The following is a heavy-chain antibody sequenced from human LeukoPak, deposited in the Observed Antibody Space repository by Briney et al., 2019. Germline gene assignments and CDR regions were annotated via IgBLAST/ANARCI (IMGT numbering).Heavy chain of an antibody. CDR2: IYHSGST. D-gene: IGHD2-15*01. CDR1: GGSISSSNW. V-gene: IGHV4-4*02. J-gene: IGHJ2*01. CDR3: ARLGYCSGGSCHYWYFDL. Sequence: PSETLSLTCAVSGGSISSSNWWSWVRQPPGKGLEWIGEIYHSGSTYYNPSLKSRVTISVDTSKNQFSLKLSSVTAADTAVYYCARLGYCSGGSCHYWYFDLWGRGTLVTVSS.